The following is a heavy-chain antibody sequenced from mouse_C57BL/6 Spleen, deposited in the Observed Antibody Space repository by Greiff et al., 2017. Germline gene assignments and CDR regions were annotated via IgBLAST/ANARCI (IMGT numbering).Heavy chain of an antibody. CDR2: IDPSDSYT. CDR1: GYTFTSYW. CDR3: ARTPFRFAY. Sequence: QVQLQQPGAELVMPGASVKLSCKASGYTFTSYWMHWVKQRPGQGLEWIGEIDPSDSYTNYNQKFKGKSTLTVDKSSSTAYMQLSSLTSEDSAVYYCARTPFRFAYWGQGTLVTVSA. J-gene: IGHJ3*01. V-gene: IGHV1-69*01.